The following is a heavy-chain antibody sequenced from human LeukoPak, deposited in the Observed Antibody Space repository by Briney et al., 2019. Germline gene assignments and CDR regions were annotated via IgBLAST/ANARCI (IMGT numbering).Heavy chain of an antibody. Sequence: GGSLRLSCAASGFTFSSYEMNWVRQAPGKGLERVSYISSSGSTIYYADSVKGRFTISRDNAKNSLYLQMNSMRAEDTAVYYCAELGITMIGGVWGKGTTVTISS. CDR3: AELGITMIGGV. D-gene: IGHD3-10*02. CDR2: ISSSGSTI. V-gene: IGHV3-48*03. CDR1: GFTFSSYE. J-gene: IGHJ6*04.